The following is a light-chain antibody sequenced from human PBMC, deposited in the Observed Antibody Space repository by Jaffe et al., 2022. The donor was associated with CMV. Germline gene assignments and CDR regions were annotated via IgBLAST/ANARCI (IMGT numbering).Light chain of an antibody. J-gene: IGKJ3*01. CDR1: QSLSTR. V-gene: IGKV1-5*03. Sequence: DIQMTQSPSTLSASVGDRVTITCRASQSLSTRLAWYQQKPGKAPKLLIYDASSLNIGVPSRFSGSGSGTEFTLTISSLQPDDFATYFCQEYDNYSVFTFGPGTRVDI. CDR2: DAS. CDR3: QEYDNYSVFT.